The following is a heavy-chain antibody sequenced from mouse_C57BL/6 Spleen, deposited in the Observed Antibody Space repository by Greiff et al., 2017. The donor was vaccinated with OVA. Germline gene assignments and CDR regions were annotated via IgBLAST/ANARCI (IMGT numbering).Heavy chain of an antibody. CDR2: LDPADGEP. J-gene: IGHJ2*01. CDR1: GFNITDYY. CDR3: ASDSAGSDY. Sequence: VQLQQSGAELVKPGASVKLSCTASGFNITDYYMHWVKQRPEQGLAWIGRLDPADGEPKYAPQFPGKATITEATSSNTDYLQLSSLTSEDTAVYDCASDSAGSDYWGQGTTLTVSA. V-gene: IGHV14-2*01. D-gene: IGHD3-2*02.